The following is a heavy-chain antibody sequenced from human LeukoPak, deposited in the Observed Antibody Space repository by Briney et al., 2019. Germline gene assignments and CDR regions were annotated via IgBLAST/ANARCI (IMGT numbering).Heavy chain of an antibody. CDR1: GYFISSGYY. J-gene: IGHJ6*03. D-gene: IGHD2-2*01. CDR3: ARVSYEGGYCSSTGCQKNYYYMDV. CDR2: IHHSGST. V-gene: IGHV4-38-2*02. Sequence: PSETLSLTCTVSGYFISSGYYWGWIRQPPGKGLQWIGSIHHSGSTYYNPSLKSRVTISVDTSKNQFSLKLSSVTAADTAVYYCARVSYEGGYCSSTGCQKNYYYMDVWGKGTTVTISS.